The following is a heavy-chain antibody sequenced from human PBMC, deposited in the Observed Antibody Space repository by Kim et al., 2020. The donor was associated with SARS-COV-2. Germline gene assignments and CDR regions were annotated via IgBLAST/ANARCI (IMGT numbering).Heavy chain of an antibody. J-gene: IGHJ3*02. CDR2: MNPNSGNT. CDR1: GYTFTSYD. V-gene: IGHV1-8*01. D-gene: IGHD3-3*01. CDR3: ARMVLRFLEWLPYHDALDI. Sequence: ASVKVSCKASGYTFTSYDINWVRQATGQGLEWMGWMNPNSGNTGYAQKFQGRVTMPRNTSISKAYMELSSLRSEDTAVYYCARMVLRFLEWLPYHDALDIWGQGTMVTVSS.